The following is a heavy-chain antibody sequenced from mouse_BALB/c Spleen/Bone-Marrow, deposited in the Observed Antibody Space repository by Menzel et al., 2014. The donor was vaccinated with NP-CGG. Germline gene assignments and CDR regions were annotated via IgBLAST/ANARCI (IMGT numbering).Heavy chain of an antibody. V-gene: IGHV1S130*01. CDR2: IHPNSGNT. Sequence: QVQLQQSGSVLVRPGASVKLSCKASGYTFTSSWMHWAKRRPGQGLEGIGEIHPNSGNTNYNEKFKGKATLTVDTSSSTAYVDLSSLTSEDSAVYYCAREKIYGNYLWYFDVWGAGTTVTVSS. CDR1: GYTFTSSW. CDR3: AREKIYGNYLWYFDV. J-gene: IGHJ1*01. D-gene: IGHD2-1*01.